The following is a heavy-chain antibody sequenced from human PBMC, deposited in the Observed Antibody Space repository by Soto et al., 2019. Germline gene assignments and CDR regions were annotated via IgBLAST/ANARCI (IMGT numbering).Heavy chain of an antibody. CDR3: AKDLGDYGDYIDY. D-gene: IGHD4-17*01. CDR1: GFTFSSYG. Sequence: QVQLVESGGGVVQPGRSLRLSCAASGFTFSSYGMHWVRQAPGKGLEWVAVISYDGSNKYYADSVKGRFTISRDNSKNTQYLQVNSLRAEDTAVYYCAKDLGDYGDYIDYWGQGTLVPVSS. J-gene: IGHJ4*02. CDR2: ISYDGSNK. V-gene: IGHV3-30*18.